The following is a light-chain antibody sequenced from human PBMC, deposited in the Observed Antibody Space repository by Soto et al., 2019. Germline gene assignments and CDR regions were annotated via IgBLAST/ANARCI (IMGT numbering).Light chain of an antibody. CDR3: GTWDSSLSAWV. J-gene: IGLJ3*02. CDR1: SPNIGNNY. CDR2: DND. Sequence: QSALTQPPSVSAAPGQKVTISCSGNSPNIGNNYVSWYQQLPGTAPKLLIFDNDQRPSGIPDRFSGSRSGTSATLGITGLQTGDEADYYCGTWDSSLSAWVFGGGTKLTVL. V-gene: IGLV1-51*01.